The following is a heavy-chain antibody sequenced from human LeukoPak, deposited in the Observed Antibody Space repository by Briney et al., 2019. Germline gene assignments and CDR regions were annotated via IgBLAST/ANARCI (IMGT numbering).Heavy chain of an antibody. CDR3: ARGKYSSSWDPSSDY. Sequence: PGGSLRLSCAASGFTFSSYSMNWVRQAPGKGLEWVSSISSSSSYIYYADSVKGRFTISRDNAKNSLYLQMNSLRAEDTAVYYCARGKYSSSWDPSSDYWGQGTLATVSS. D-gene: IGHD6-13*01. CDR2: ISSSSSYI. J-gene: IGHJ4*02. V-gene: IGHV3-21*01. CDR1: GFTFSSYS.